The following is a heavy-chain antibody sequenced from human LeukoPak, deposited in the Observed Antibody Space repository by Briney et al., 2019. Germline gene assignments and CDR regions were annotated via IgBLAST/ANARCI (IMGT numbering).Heavy chain of an antibody. V-gene: IGHV3-23*01. CDR1: GFTLSTNA. CDR3: AKDVGKWESLHFFDY. J-gene: IGHJ4*02. Sequence: GSLRLSCLTSGFTLSTNAMSWVRQAPGKGLEWISGISGSGASTYYADSVKGRFAISRDDSRNTLYLQMNSLRGDDTAVYYCAKDVGKWESLHFFDYWGQGTLVTVSS. D-gene: IGHD1-26*01. CDR2: ISGSGAST.